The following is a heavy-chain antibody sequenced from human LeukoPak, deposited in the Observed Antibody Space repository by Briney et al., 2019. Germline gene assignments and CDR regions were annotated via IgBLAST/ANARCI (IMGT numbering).Heavy chain of an antibody. Sequence: PSETLSLTCAVSGGSVSSGSYYWGWIRQLPGEGLEWIGSIYYSGSTFYNPSLKSRVTIYIDTSKNRVSLQLSSVTAADTAVYYCARDGRQRVTMDTGALDIWGQGTMVTVSS. V-gene: IGHV4-39*07. CDR3: ARDGRQRVTMDTGALDI. D-gene: IGHD3-10*01. CDR2: IYYSGST. CDR1: GGSVSSGSYY. J-gene: IGHJ3*02.